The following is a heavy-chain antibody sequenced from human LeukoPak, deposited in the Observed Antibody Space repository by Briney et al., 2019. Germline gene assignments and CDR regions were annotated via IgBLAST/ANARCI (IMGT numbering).Heavy chain of an antibody. Sequence: PSETLSLTCAVYGGSFSGYYWSWIRQPPGKGLEWIGEINHSGSTNYNPSLKSRVTISVDTSKNQFSLKLSSVTAADTAVYYCARDFPSWGPLRLSYFDLWGRGTLVTVSS. CDR2: INHSGST. D-gene: IGHD2/OR15-2a*01. CDR1: GGSFSGYY. V-gene: IGHV4-34*01. CDR3: ARDFPSWGPLRLSYFDL. J-gene: IGHJ2*01.